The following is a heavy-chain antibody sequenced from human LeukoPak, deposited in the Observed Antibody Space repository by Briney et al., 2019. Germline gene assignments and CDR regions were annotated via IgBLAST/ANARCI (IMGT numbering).Heavy chain of an antibody. CDR2: IIPILGIA. V-gene: IGHV1-69*04. Sequence: SVKVSCKASGGTFSSYAISWVRQAPGQGLEWMGRIIPILGIANYAQKFQGRVTITADKSTSTAYMELSSLRSEDTAVYYCASPSSSWHRVDFDYWGQGTLVTVSS. J-gene: IGHJ4*02. CDR1: GGTFSSYA. CDR3: ASPSSSWHRVDFDY. D-gene: IGHD6-13*01.